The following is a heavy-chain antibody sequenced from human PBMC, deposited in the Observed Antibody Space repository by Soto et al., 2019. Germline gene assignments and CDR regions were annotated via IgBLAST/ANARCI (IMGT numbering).Heavy chain of an antibody. CDR2: VYHTGST. D-gene: IGHD6-19*01. J-gene: IGHJ4*02. V-gene: IGHV4-59*13. Sequence: SETLSLTCDVSGASITTYYWSWIRQAPGKGLEWIGNVYHTGSTDYSSSLRSRVTISVDTSKNQFSLSMNSVATADTAVYYCARRLFGSGWTLDSWGQGALVTVSS. CDR1: GASITTYY. CDR3: ARRLFGSGWTLDS.